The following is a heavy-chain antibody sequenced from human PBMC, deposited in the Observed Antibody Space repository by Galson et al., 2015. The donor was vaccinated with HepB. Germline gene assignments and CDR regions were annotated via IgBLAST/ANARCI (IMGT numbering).Heavy chain of an antibody. D-gene: IGHD6-13*01. CDR2: IRGKTYGGTT. J-gene: IGHJ4*02. CDR3: TRDDSNTWYTFRY. Sequence: SLRLSCAASGFPFGDYVMNWVRQAPGKGLEWVGFIRGKTYGGTTEYAASVKGRFTISRDDSKSIAYLQMSSLRAEDTAVYYCTRDDSNTWYTFRYLGQGTLGTVSS. CDR1: GFPFGDYV. V-gene: IGHV3-49*04.